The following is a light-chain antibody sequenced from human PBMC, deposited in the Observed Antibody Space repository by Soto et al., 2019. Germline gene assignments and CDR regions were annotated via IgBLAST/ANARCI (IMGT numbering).Light chain of an antibody. Sequence: QSVLTQPPSASGSPGQSVAISCTGTSSDVGGYNYVSWYQQHPGKAPKLMIYEVSKRPSGVPDRFSGSKSGNTASLTVSRLQAEDEADYYCSSYVGSNNFYVFGTG. V-gene: IGLV2-8*01. J-gene: IGLJ1*01. CDR2: EVS. CDR3: SSYVGSNNFYV. CDR1: SSDVGGYNY.